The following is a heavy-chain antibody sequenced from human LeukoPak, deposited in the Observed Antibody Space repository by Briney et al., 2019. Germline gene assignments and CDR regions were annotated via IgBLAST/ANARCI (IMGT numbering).Heavy chain of an antibody. J-gene: IGHJ4*02. V-gene: IGHV3-23*01. D-gene: IGHD3-22*01. CDR3: AKPRLKSGYYLFDY. CDR2: ISGSGGST. Sequence: GGSLRLSCAASAFTFSSYAMSWVRQAPGKGLEWVSAISGSGGSTYYADSVKGGFTISRDNSKTTLYLKMNSLRAEDTAVYYCAKPRLKSGYYLFDYWGQGTLVTVSS. CDR1: AFTFSSYA.